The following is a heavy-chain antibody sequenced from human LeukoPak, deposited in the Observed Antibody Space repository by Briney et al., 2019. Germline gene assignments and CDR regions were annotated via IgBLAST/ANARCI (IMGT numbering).Heavy chain of an antibody. CDR3: ARPVTTDHDAFDI. D-gene: IGHD4-17*01. V-gene: IGHV1-2*02. CDR1: GYTFTGYY. Sequence: ASVKVSCKASGYTFTGYYMHWVRQATGQGLEWMGWINPNSGGTNYAQKFQGRVTMTRDTSVSTAYMELSRLRSDDTAVYYCARPVTTDHDAFDIWGQGTMVTVSS. J-gene: IGHJ3*02. CDR2: INPNSGGT.